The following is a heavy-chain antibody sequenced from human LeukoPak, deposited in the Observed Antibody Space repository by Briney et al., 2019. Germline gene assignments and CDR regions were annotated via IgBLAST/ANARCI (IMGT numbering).Heavy chain of an antibody. CDR2: INTKTGNP. CDR3: ARDYTRTLGTTTYFQH. Sequence: GASVKVSCKASVYTFTSYAMNWVRQAPGQGLEWMGWINTKTGNPTYAQGFTGRLVFSLDTSVSTAYLQISSLKAEDTAVYYCARDYTRTLGTTTYFQHWGQGTLVTVSS. J-gene: IGHJ1*01. D-gene: IGHD1-7*01. V-gene: IGHV7-4-1*02. CDR1: VYTFTSYA.